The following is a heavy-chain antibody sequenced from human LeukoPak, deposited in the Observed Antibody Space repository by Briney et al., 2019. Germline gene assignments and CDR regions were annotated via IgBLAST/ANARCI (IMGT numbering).Heavy chain of an antibody. CDR1: GFPFSDYV. J-gene: IGHJ4*02. Sequence: PGGSLRLSCAASGFPFSDYVMHWVRHAPGRGLEWVSGISWNSGSIGYADSVKGRFTISRDNAKNSLYLQMNSLRAEDTALYYCAKDIYYGSGSLDYWGQGTLVTVSS. CDR2: ISWNSGSI. CDR3: AKDIYYGSGSLDY. V-gene: IGHV3-9*01. D-gene: IGHD3-10*01.